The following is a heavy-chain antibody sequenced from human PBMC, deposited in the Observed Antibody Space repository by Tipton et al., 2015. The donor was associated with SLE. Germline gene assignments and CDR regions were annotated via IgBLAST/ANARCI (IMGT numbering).Heavy chain of an antibody. CDR3: ARFIAAAGILY. CDR1: GGSISSYY. D-gene: IGHD6-13*01. CDR2: IYYSGST. Sequence: TLSLTCTVSGGSISSYYWSWIRQPPGKGLEWIGYIYYSGSTNYNPSLKSRVTISADTSKNQFSLKLSSVTAADTAVYYCARFIAAAGILYWGQGTLVTVSS. J-gene: IGHJ4*02. V-gene: IGHV4-59*01.